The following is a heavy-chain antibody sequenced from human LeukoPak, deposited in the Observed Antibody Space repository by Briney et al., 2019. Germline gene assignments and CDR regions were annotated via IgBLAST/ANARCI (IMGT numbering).Heavy chain of an antibody. CDR1: GGSVNSGNYH. J-gene: IGHJ4*02. D-gene: IGHD2-15*01. V-gene: IGHV4-39*01. CDR2: VFHTGGT. CDR3: TRRCGGSSYRDH. Sequence: SETLSLTCTVSGGSVNSGNYHWGWIRQPPGKGLEWIGTVFHTGGTSYNPSLKSRVSISVDSSKNQISLMLTSVTVTDTALYYCTRRCGGSSYRDHWGQGTQVTVSS.